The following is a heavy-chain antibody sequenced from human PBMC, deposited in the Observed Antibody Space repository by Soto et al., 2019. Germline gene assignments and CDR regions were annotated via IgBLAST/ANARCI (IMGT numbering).Heavy chain of an antibody. CDR1: GFTFSSYA. CDR3: ASSIIRQLWSNPFDY. V-gene: IGHV3-23*01. J-gene: IGHJ4*02. CDR2: ISGSGGST. D-gene: IGHD5-18*01. Sequence: EVQLLESGGGLVQPGGSLRLSCAASGFTFSSYAMSWVRQAPGKGLEWVSAISGSGGSTYYADSVKGRFTISRDNAKNSLYLQMNSLRAEDTAVYYCASSIIRQLWSNPFDYWGQGTLVTVSS.